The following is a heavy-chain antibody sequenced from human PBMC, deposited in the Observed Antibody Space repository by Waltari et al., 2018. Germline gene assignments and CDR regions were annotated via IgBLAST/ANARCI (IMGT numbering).Heavy chain of an antibody. D-gene: IGHD3-22*01. V-gene: IGHV3-30*10. CDR1: GFNFSRFA. Sequence: QVHLVQSGGGVAQPGRSLRLSCAASGFNFSRFAMHWVRQAPGKGPEWVAIMSFDGNDIEYRDSVKGRFTISRDNSKSTLYLQMNNLKVEDTAVYYCARDSKKEGPITSIVVANPYFQYWGQGTPVTVSS. CDR3: ARDSKKEGPITSIVVANPYFQY. J-gene: IGHJ1*01. CDR2: MSFDGNDI.